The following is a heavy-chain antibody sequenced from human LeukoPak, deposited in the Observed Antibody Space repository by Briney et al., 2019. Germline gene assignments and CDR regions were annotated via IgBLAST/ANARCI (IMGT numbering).Heavy chain of an antibody. Sequence: GGSLRLSCAASGFAFSTYWMDWVRQAPGKGLEWVGNINQDGSVKHYVDTVRGRFTISRDNARNSVYLQMNALRVEDTAVYCCTRDFVFWGQGTLVTASS. CDR1: GFAFSTYW. D-gene: IGHD3-3*01. J-gene: IGHJ4*02. V-gene: IGHV3-7*01. CDR2: INQDGSVK. CDR3: TRDFVF.